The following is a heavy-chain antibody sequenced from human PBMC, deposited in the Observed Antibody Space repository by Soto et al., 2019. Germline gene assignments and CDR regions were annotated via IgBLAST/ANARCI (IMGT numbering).Heavy chain of an antibody. D-gene: IGHD3-9*01. V-gene: IGHV1-46*01. Sequence: ASVKVSCKASGYTFTSYYMHWVRQAPGQGLEWMGIINPSGGSTSYAQKFQGRVTMTRDTSTSTVYMELSSLRSEDTAVYYCARNRGGGNPRYFDWSFDYWGQGTLVTVSS. CDR3: ARNRGGGNPRYFDWSFDY. CDR2: INPSGGST. J-gene: IGHJ4*02. CDR1: GYTFTSYY.